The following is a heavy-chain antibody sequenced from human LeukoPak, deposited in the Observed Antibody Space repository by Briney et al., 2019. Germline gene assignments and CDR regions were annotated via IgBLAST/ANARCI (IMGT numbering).Heavy chain of an antibody. CDR1: GFTFSSYW. D-gene: IGHD3-10*01. CDR2: IKQDGSEK. Sequence: GGSLRLSCAASGFTFSSYWMSWVRQAPGKGLEWVANIKQDGSEKYYVDSVKGRFTISRDNAKNSLYLQMNSLRAEDTAVYYCARDRTDGSGRIFDPWGQGTLVTVSS. J-gene: IGHJ5*02. V-gene: IGHV3-7*01. CDR3: ARDRTDGSGRIFDP.